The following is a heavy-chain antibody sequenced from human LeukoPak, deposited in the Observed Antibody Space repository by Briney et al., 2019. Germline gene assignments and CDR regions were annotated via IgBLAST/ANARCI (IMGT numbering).Heavy chain of an antibody. D-gene: IGHD3-22*01. CDR1: GFTFSSYA. CDR2: ISSSGSTI. J-gene: IGHJ4*02. Sequence: GGSLRLSCAASGFTFSSYAMSWVRQAPGKGLEWVSYISSSGSTIYYADSVKGRFTISRDNAKNSLYLQMNSLRAEDTAVYYCAILGTYYYDSSGSPFDYWGQGTLVTVSS. V-gene: IGHV3-48*04. CDR3: AILGTYYYDSSGSPFDY.